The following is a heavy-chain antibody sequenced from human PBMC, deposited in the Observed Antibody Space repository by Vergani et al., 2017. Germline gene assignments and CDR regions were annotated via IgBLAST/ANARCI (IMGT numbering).Heavy chain of an antibody. V-gene: IGHV4-34*01. D-gene: IGHD5-24*01. J-gene: IGHJ4*02. CDR2: INHSGSN. Sequence: QVQLQQWGAGLLKPSETLSLTCAVYGGSFSGYYWSWIRQPPGKGLEWIGEINHSGSNNYNPSLKSRVTISVDTSKNQFFLKLSSVTAADTAVYYCARGSEMATISRSFDYWSQGTLVTVSS. CDR1: GGSFSGYY. CDR3: ARGSEMATISRSFDY.